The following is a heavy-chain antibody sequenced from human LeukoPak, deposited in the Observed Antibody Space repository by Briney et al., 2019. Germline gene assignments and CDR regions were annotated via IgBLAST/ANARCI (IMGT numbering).Heavy chain of an antibody. CDR1: GGSISSSSYY. J-gene: IGHJ4*02. CDR2: IYYSGNT. V-gene: IGHV4-39*07. Sequence: SETLSLTCTVSGGSISSSSYYWGWIRQPPGKGLEWIGSIYYSGNTYCDPSLKSRVTISVDTSKNQFSLKLSSVTAADTAFYYCARSIVGRNGPSDYWGQGTLVTVSP. D-gene: IGHD1-14*01. CDR3: ARSIVGRNGPSDY.